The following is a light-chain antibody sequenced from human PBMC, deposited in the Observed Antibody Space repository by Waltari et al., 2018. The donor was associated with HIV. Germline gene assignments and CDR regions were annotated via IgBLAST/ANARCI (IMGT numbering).Light chain of an antibody. CDR2: EGS. CDR3: CSYAGSRTLV. J-gene: IGLJ2*01. V-gene: IGLV2-23*01. CDR1: SSDVGSYTL. Sequence: QSALTQPASVSGSPGQSITISCTGTSSDVGSYTLVSWYQQHPGKAPKLMIYEGSKRPSGVSNRFSGSKSGNTASLTISGLQAEDEADYYCCSYAGSRTLVFGGGTNLTVL.